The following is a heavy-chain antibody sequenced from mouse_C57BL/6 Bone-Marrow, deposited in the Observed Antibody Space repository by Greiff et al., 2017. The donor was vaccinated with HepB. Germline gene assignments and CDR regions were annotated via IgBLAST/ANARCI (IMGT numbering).Heavy chain of an antibody. J-gene: IGHJ4*01. D-gene: IGHD4-1*01. CDR2: ISNLAYSI. V-gene: IGHV5-15*04. CDR3: ARRLGRGAMDY. CDR1: GFTFSDYG. Sequence: EVQGVESGGGLVQPGGSLKLSCAASGFTFSDYGMAWVRQAPRKGPEWVAFISNLAYSIYYADTVTGRFTISRENAKNTLYLDMSSLRSEDTALYYCARRLGRGAMDYWGQGTSVTVSS.